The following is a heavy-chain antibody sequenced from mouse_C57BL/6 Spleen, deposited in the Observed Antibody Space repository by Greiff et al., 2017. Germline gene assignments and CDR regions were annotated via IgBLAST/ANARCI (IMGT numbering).Heavy chain of an antibody. CDR2: ISYDGSN. CDR1: GYSITSGYY. CDR3: ARENILLRSPYYYAMDY. D-gene: IGHD1-1*01. J-gene: IGHJ4*01. Sequence: EVQLVESGPGLVKPSQSLSLTCSVTGYSITSGYYWNWIRQFPGNKLEWMGYISYDGSNNYNPSLENRISITRDTSKNQFFLKLNSLTTEDTATYYCARENILLRSPYYYAMDYWGQGTSVTVSS. V-gene: IGHV3-6*01.